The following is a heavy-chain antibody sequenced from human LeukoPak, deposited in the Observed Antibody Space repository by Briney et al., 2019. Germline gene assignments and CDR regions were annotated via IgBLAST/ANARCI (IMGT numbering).Heavy chain of an antibody. CDR2: ISYHGSNK. J-gene: IGHJ6*02. V-gene: IGHV3-30-3*01. D-gene: IGHD3-22*01. CDR3: VRELYLYYYDSSGYSEDHYGMDV. Sequence: GGSLRLSCAASGFTFGSYAMHWVRQAPGKGLEWVAVISYHGSNKYYADSVKGRFTISRDNSKKTVFLQMNSLRAEDTAVYYCVRELYLYYYDSSGYSEDHYGMDVWGQGTTVTVSS. CDR1: GFTFGSYA.